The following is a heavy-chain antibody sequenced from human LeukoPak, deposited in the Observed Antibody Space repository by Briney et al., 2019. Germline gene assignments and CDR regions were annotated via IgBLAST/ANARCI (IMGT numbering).Heavy chain of an antibody. D-gene: IGHD1-26*01. CDR2: IKPSNGDT. J-gene: IGHJ1*01. Sequence: ASVKVSCKASGYNFSSHYMHWVRQAPGQGPEWVGWIKPSNGDTKYAQNFQGRVTMTRDTSISTAYMELSSLRSDDTAVYYCASPPLSSAMYYAHWGQGTLVTVSS. CDR3: ASPPLSSAMYYAH. V-gene: IGHV1-2*02. CDR1: GYNFSSHY.